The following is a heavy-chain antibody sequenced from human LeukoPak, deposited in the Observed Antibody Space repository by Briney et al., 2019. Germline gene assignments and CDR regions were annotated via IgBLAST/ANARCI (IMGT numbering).Heavy chain of an antibody. Sequence: ASVKVSCKASGYTFTSYYMHWVRQAPGQGLEWMGIINPSGGSTSYAQKFQGRVTMTRDMSTSTVYMELSSLRSEDTAVYYCARRRDGCNLNYYYYYMDVWGKGTTVTVSS. CDR2: INPSGGST. V-gene: IGHV1-46*01. CDR3: ARRRDGCNLNYYYYYMDV. CDR1: GYTFTSYY. J-gene: IGHJ6*03. D-gene: IGHD5-24*01.